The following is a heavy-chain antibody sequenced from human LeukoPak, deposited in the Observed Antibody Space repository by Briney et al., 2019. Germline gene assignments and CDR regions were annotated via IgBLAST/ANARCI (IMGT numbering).Heavy chain of an antibody. V-gene: IGHV1-69*04. CDR1: GGTFSSYS. D-gene: IGHD1-26*01. Sequence: ASVKVSCKHSGGTFSSYSISWVRQAPGQGLEWMGRIIPILGIANYAQKFQGRVTITADKSTSTAYMELSSLRSEDTAVYYCARDRSGSPGSAFDIWGQGTMVTVSS. CDR2: IIPILGIA. CDR3: ARDRSGSPGSAFDI. J-gene: IGHJ3*02.